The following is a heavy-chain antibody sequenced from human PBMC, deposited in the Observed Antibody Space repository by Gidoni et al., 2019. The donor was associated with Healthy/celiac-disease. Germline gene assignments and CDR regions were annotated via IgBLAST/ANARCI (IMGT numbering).Heavy chain of an antibody. Sequence: QVQLQESGPGLVKPSQTLSLTCTVSGGSISSGGYYWSWIRQHPGKGLEWFGYIYYSGSTYYNPSLKSRVTISVDTSKNQFSLKLSSVTAADTAVYYCATDRGAAGDAFDIWGQGTMVTVSS. CDR1: GGSISSGGYY. CDR3: ATDRGAAGDAFDI. CDR2: IYYSGST. D-gene: IGHD6-13*01. J-gene: IGHJ3*02. V-gene: IGHV4-31*03.